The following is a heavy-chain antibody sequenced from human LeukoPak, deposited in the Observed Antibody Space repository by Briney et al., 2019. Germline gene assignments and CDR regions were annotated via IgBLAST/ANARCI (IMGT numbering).Heavy chain of an antibody. D-gene: IGHD6-19*01. CDR2: ISYDGNNK. CDR1: EFTFSGHA. CDR3: ARDGFPGGTVAGIYLNY. Sequence: PGGSLRLSCAASEFTFSGHAMHWVRQAPGKGLEWVAVISYDGNNKFYADSVKGRFTISRDNSRNTLSLQMNSLRAEDTAVYYCARDGFPGGTVAGIYLNYWGQGTLVTVSS. V-gene: IGHV3-30-3*01. J-gene: IGHJ4*02.